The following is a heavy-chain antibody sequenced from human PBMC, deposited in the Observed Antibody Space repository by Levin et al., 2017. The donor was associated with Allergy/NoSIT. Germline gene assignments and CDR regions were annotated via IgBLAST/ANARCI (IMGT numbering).Heavy chain of an antibody. D-gene: IGHD3-10*01. CDR2: IWYDGSNK. V-gene: IGHV3-33*01. J-gene: IGHJ6*02. CDR1: GFTFSSYG. CDR3: ASDITSRTSSYYYGMDV. Sequence: SCAASGFTFSSYGMHWVRQAPGKGLEWVAVIWYDGSNKYYADSVKGRFTISRDNSKNTLYLQMNSLRAEDTAVYYCASDITSRTSSYYYGMDVWGQGTTVTVSS.